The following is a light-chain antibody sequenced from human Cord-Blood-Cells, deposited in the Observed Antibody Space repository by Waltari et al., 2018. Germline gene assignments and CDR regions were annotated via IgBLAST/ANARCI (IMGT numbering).Light chain of an antibody. V-gene: IGLV1-51*02. J-gene: IGLJ3*02. CDR3: GTWDSSLSAGV. Sequence: QSVLTQPPSVSAAPGQKVTISCSGSSPNIGNNYVTWYQQLPGTPPKLLIYENNKRPSGIPDRFSGSKSGTSATLGITGLQTGDEADYYCGTWDSSLSAGVFGGGTKLTVL. CDR2: ENN. CDR1: SPNIGNNY.